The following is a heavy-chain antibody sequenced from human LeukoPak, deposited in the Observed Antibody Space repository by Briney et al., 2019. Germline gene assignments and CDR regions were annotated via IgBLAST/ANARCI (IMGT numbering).Heavy chain of an antibody. D-gene: IGHD2-2*01. CDR1: GFTFSSYA. CDR2: ISGSGGST. CDR3: AKSLSDIVVVPAAMVWFDP. J-gene: IGHJ5*02. V-gene: IGHV3-23*01. Sequence: PGGSLRLSCAASGFTFSSYAMSWVRQAPGKGPEWVSAISGSGGSTYYADSVKGRFTISRDNSKNTLYLQMNSLRAEDTAVYYCAKSLSDIVVVPAAMVWFDPWGQGTLVTVSS.